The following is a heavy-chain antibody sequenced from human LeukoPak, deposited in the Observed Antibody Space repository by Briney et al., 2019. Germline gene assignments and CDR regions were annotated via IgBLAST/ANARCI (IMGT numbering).Heavy chain of an antibody. J-gene: IGHJ3*02. CDR3: ARERITMVRGVIKGAFDI. CDR2: IYYSGST. CDR1: GGSISSGDYY. D-gene: IGHD3-10*01. V-gene: IGHV4-30-4*01. Sequence: SETLSLTCTVSGGSISSGDYYWSWIRQPPGKGLEWIGYIYYSGSTYYNPSLKSRVTISVDTSKNQFSLKLSSVTAADTAVYYCARERITMVRGVIKGAFDIWGQGTMVTVSS.